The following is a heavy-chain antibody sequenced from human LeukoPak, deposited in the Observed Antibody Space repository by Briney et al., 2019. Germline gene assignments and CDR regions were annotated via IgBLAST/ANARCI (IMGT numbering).Heavy chain of an antibody. V-gene: IGHV3-23*01. CDR2: TGGSDDNT. Sequence: GGSLRLSCEGSGFTFNGYAFSWVRQAPGKGLEWVAVTGGSDDNTHYADSVKGRFTISGDNSEKRLFLQMNSLRPDDSALYYCTKDLMTGFSSGWYFAYWGQGTLVTVSS. D-gene: IGHD6-19*01. J-gene: IGHJ4*02. CDR3: TKDLMTGFSSGWYFAY. CDR1: GFTFNGYA.